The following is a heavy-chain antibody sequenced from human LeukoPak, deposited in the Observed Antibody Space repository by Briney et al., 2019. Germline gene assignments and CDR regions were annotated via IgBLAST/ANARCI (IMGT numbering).Heavy chain of an antibody. CDR3: ARWYYYEKSGLYYGSFDN. V-gene: IGHV3-23*01. Sequence: PSETLSLTCAVYGGSFSGYYWSWIRQPPGKGLQWVSVIIGSGSSTYYADSVKGRFTISRDNARNTLYLQMNSLRAEDTAVYYCARWYYYEKSGLYYGSFDNWGQGTLVTVSS. J-gene: IGHJ5*02. CDR2: IIGSGSST. D-gene: IGHD3-22*01. CDR1: GGSFSGYY.